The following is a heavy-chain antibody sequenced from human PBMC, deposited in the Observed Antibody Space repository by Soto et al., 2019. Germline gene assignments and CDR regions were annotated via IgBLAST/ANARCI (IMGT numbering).Heavy chain of an antibody. CDR3: AHAFGVTSWPNDAFDV. CDR1: GFSFTADGVG. V-gene: IGHV2-5*02. J-gene: IGHJ3*01. Sequence: QITLKESGPPLVKPTQTLTLTCIFSGFSFTADGVGVGWIRQPPGKALEWLALIYWDDDTRYRASLKSRLTITKDSSKNPVVLTMTNMDPVDTATYFCAHAFGVTSWPNDAFDVWGQGTVVTVSS. CDR2: IYWDDDT. D-gene: IGHD3-16*01.